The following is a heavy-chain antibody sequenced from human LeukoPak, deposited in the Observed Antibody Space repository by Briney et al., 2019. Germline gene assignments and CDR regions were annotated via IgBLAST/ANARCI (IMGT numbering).Heavy chain of an antibody. CDR1: GGSISSSSYY. CDR3: ARDRIVVVPAAIEYYYYGMDV. CDR2: IYYSGST. D-gene: IGHD2-2*01. V-gene: IGHV4-39*07. Sequence: SETLSPTCTVSGGSISSSSYYWGWIRQPPGKGLEWIGSIYYSGSTYYNPSLKSRVTISVDTSKNQFSLKLSSVTAADTAVYYCARDRIVVVPAAIEYYYYGMDVWGKGTTVTVSS. J-gene: IGHJ6*04.